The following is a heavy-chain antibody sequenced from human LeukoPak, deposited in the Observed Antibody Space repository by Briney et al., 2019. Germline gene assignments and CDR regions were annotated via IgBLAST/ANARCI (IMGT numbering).Heavy chain of an antibody. V-gene: IGHV4-4*09. D-gene: IGHD6-19*01. Sequence: PSQTLSLICTTSGVSISRFYWSWVRQTPRKGLEWIGIIYNGVPTFFNPSLKSRVTISVDTSRRQFSLELASVTAADTAVYYCVQTTGWPGFDYWGQGILVTDSS. CDR3: VQTTGWPGFDY. J-gene: IGHJ4*02. CDR2: IYNGVPT. CDR1: GVSISRFY.